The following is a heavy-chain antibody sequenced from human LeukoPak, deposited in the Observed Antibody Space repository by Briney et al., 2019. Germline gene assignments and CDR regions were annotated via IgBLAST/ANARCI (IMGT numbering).Heavy chain of an antibody. J-gene: IGHJ4*02. D-gene: IGHD3-10*01. Sequence: ASVKVSCTASGYTFTSYGISWVRQAPGQGLEWMGWISAYNGNTNYAQKLQGRVTMTTDTSTSTAYMELRSLRSDDTAVYYCARDTLWFGELTPYDYWGQGTLVTVSS. CDR1: GYTFTSYG. V-gene: IGHV1-18*01. CDR3: ARDTLWFGELTPYDY. CDR2: ISAYNGNT.